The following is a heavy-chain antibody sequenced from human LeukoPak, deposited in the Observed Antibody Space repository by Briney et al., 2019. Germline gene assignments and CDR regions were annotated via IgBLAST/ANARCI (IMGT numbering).Heavy chain of an antibody. CDR3: ARRTTRNDAFDI. Sequence: GESLKISCKGSGYSFTSYWIGWVRQMPGKGLEWMGIIFPTDSDTTYSPSFQGQVIISADKSISTAYLQWSSLKASDSAVYYCARRTTRNDAFDIWGQGTMVTVSS. V-gene: IGHV5-51*01. D-gene: IGHD1-14*01. CDR2: IFPTDSDT. J-gene: IGHJ3*02. CDR1: GYSFTSYW.